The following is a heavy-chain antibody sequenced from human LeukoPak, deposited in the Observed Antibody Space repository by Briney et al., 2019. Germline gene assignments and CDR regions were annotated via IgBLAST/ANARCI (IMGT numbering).Heavy chain of an antibody. CDR3: ARRPYDSSGRTHYYYGMDV. CDR2: INHSGST. CDR1: GGSFSGYY. J-gene: IGHJ6*02. Sequence: SETLSLTCAVYGGSFSGYYWSWIRQPPGKGLEWIGEINHSGSTNYNPSLKSRVTISVDTSKNQFSLKLSSVTAADTAVYYCARRPYDSSGRTHYYYGMDVWGQGTTVTVSS. D-gene: IGHD3-22*01. V-gene: IGHV4-34*01.